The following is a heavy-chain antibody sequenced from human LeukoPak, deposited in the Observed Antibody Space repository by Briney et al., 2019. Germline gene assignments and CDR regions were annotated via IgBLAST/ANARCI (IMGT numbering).Heavy chain of an antibody. CDR2: IKQDGSEK. V-gene: IGHV3-7*04. J-gene: IGHJ6*02. CDR1: GFTFSSYW. D-gene: IGHD6-19*01. CDR3: ARVRAGPYYYYYGMDV. Sequence: GGSLRLSCAASGFTFSSYWMSWVRQAPGKGLEWVANIKQDGSEKYYVDSVKGRFTISRDNAKNSLYLQMNSLRAEDTAVYYCARVRAGPYYYYYGMDVWGQGTTVTVSS.